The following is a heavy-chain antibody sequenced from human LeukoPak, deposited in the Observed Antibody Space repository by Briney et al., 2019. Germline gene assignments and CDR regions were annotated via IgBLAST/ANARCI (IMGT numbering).Heavy chain of an antibody. J-gene: IGHJ3*02. CDR2: ISWNSGSI. Sequence: GGSLRLSCAASGFTFDDYAMHWVRQAPGKGLEWVSGISWNSGSIGYADSVKGRFTISRDNAKNSLYLQMNSLGAEDTALYYCAKDISYYYDSSGYSVGAFDIWGQGTMVTVSS. CDR1: GFTFDDYA. D-gene: IGHD3-22*01. V-gene: IGHV3-9*01. CDR3: AKDISYYYDSSGYSVGAFDI.